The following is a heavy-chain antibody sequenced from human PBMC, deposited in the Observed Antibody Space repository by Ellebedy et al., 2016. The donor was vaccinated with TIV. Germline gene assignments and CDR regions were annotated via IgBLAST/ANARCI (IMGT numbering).Heavy chain of an antibody. Sequence: GESLKISCKASGYSFSTYWITWVRQMPGKGLEWMGKIYPTDSYTNYSPSFQCFVTISADDSASTSFLQWPSLKAADSATYYCSRHRGYGMDVWGQGTTVTVSS. V-gene: IGHV5-10-1*01. CDR1: GYSFSTYW. D-gene: IGHD3-10*01. CDR2: IYPTDSYT. J-gene: IGHJ6*02. CDR3: SRHRGYGMDV.